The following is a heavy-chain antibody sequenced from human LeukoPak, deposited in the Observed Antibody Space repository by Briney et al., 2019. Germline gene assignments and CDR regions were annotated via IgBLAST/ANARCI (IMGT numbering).Heavy chain of an antibody. V-gene: IGHV4-39*07. CDR2: IYYSGST. CDR1: GGSISSGGYY. J-gene: IGHJ3*02. Sequence: SETLSLTCTVSGGSISSGGYYWSWIRQPPGKGLEWIGSIYYSGSTYYNPSLKSRVTISVDTSKNQFSPKLSSVTAADTAVYYCARVGLDAFDIWGQGTMVTVSS. CDR3: ARVGLDAFDI.